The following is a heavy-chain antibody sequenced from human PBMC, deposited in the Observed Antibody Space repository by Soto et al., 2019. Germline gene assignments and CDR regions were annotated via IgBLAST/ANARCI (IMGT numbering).Heavy chain of an antibody. D-gene: IGHD2-2*01. CDR3: ARERIVVVTAGMGSLYNYYGVDV. CDR2: LSHNGNT. Sequence: SETLSLTCTVSGAPISIGGSYWIWIRQLPGRGWEPLRYLSHNGNTSFFPSLESRLTMSLDTSKNQFSLKLTSVTAAETAVYYCARERIVVVTAGMGSLYNYYGVDVWGQGTAVTVSS. CDR1: GAPISIGGSY. J-gene: IGHJ6*01. V-gene: IGHV4-31*03.